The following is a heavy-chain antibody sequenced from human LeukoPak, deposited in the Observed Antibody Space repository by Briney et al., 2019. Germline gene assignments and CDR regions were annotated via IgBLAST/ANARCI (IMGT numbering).Heavy chain of an antibody. D-gene: IGHD1-26*01. CDR1: GFTFTTYA. J-gene: IGHJ4*02. CDR2: ISGSGDDT. Sequence: GGSLRLSCAASGFTFTTYAMTWVRQAPGKGLEWVSAISGSGDDTYYADSVRGRFTISRDNSENTLSLQLNSLRAEDTAVYYCARLSGRSGMASRVLHYWGQGTLVTVSS. V-gene: IGHV3-23*01. CDR3: ARLSGRSGMASRVLHY.